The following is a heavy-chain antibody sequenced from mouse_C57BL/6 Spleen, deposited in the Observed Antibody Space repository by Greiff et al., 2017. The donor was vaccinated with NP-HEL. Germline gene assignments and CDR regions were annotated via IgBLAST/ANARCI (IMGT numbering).Heavy chain of an antibody. Sequence: EVKLVESGGGLVQPKGSLKLSCAASGFSFNTYAMNWVRQAPGKGLEWVARIRSKSNNYATYYADSVKDRFTISRDDSESMLYLQMNNLKTEDTAMYYCVSHYDYDVGWYFDVWGTGTTVTVSS. D-gene: IGHD2-4*01. CDR1: GFSFNTYA. J-gene: IGHJ1*03. CDR3: VSHYDYDVGWYFDV. V-gene: IGHV10-1*01. CDR2: IRSKSNNYAT.